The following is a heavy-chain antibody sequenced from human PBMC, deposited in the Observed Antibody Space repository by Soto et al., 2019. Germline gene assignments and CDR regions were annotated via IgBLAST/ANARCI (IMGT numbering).Heavy chain of an antibody. CDR2: ISGSGGST. J-gene: IGHJ4*02. CDR3: AKDVVVVAANPLYYFDY. V-gene: IGHV3-23*01. D-gene: IGHD2-15*01. Sequence: EVQLLESGGGLVQPGGSLRLSCAASGFTFSSYAMSWVRQAPGKGLEWVSAISGSGGSTYYADSVKGRFTISRDNSKNTLYLQMNSLRAEDTAVYYCAKDVVVVAANPLYYFDYWGQGTLVTVSS. CDR1: GFTFSSYA.